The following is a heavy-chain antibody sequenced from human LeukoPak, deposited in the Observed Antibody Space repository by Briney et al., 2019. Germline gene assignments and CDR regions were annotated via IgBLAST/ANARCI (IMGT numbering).Heavy chain of an antibody. V-gene: IGHV3-9*01. Sequence: GGSLRLSCAASGFTFDDYAMHWVRQAPGKGLEWVSGISWNSGSIDYADSVKGRFTISRDNAKNSLYLQMNSLRAEDTALYYCAKESGMITFGGVIARRYFFDYWGQGTLVSVSS. CDR2: ISWNSGSI. J-gene: IGHJ4*02. CDR1: GFTFDDYA. D-gene: IGHD3-16*02. CDR3: AKESGMITFGGVIARRYFFDY.